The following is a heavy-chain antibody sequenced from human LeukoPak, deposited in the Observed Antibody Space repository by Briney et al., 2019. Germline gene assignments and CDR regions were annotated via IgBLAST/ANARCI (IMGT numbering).Heavy chain of an antibody. CDR1: GGTFSSYA. D-gene: IGHD2-2*01. CDR2: IIPIFGTA. Sequence: ASVKVSCKASGGTFSSYAISWVRQAPGQGLEWMGGIIPIFGTANYAQKFQGRVTITADESTSTAYMELSSLRSEDTAVYYCARDRIVVVPAATYYYYYGMDVWGQGTTVTVSS. J-gene: IGHJ6*02. V-gene: IGHV1-69*13. CDR3: ARDRIVVVPAATYYYYYGMDV.